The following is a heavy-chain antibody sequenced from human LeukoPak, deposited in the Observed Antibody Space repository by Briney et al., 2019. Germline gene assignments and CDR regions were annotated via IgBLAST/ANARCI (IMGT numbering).Heavy chain of an antibody. D-gene: IGHD4-11*01. CDR2: INPNSGGT. CDR1: GYTFTGYY. V-gene: IGHV1-2*02. CDR3: ARDLTVDAFDI. Sequence: ASVKVSCTASGYTFTGYYMHWVRQAPGQGLEWMGWINPNSGGTNYAQKFQGRVTMTRATSISTAYMVLSRLRSDATAVYYCARDLTVDAFDIWGQGTMVTVSS. J-gene: IGHJ3*02.